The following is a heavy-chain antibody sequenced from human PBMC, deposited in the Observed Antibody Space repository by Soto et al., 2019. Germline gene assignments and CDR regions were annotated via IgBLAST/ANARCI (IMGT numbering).Heavy chain of an antibody. CDR3: ARQVVGGNLPN. CDR2: MNPNSGNT. V-gene: IGHV1-8*01. CDR1: GYTFTSYD. D-gene: IGHD2-15*01. J-gene: IGHJ4*02. Sequence: QVQLVQSGAEVKKPGASVKVSCKASGYTFTSYDINWVRQATGQGLEWMGWMNPNSGNTTYAPKFQGRVTMTTNTSISTPYMELSSLTSEYTAVYYCARQVVGGNLPNWGQGTLVTVSS.